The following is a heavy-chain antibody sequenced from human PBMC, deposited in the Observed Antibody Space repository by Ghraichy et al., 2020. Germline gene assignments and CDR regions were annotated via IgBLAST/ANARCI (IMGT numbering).Heavy chain of an antibody. CDR3: ARETGSYYQPFDY. V-gene: IGHV4-39*07. CDR2: IYYSGST. D-gene: IGHD1-26*01. CDR1: GGSISSSSYY. J-gene: IGHJ4*02. Sequence: SETLSLTCTVSGGSISSSSYYWGWIRQPPGKGLEWIGSIYYSGSTYYNPSLKSRVTISVDTSKNQFSLKLSSVTAADTAVYYCARETGSYYQPFDYWGQGTLVTVYS.